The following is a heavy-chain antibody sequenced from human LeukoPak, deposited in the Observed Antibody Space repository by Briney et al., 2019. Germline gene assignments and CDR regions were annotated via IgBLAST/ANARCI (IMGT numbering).Heavy chain of an antibody. Sequence: GGSLRLSCTASRITVGSNYMSWVRLAPGKGLEWVSVIYSDGSTYYADSVKARFSISRDDSKNTVYLQMHSLGADDTAIYYCARERFGYCSRTSCYVYGMDVWGQGTTVTVSS. CDR2: IYSDGST. CDR3: ARERFGYCSRTSCYVYGMDV. CDR1: RITVGSNY. D-gene: IGHD2-2*03. V-gene: IGHV3-66*01. J-gene: IGHJ6*01.